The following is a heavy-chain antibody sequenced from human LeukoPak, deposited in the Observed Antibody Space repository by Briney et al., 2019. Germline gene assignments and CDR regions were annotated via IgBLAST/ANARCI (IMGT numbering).Heavy chain of an antibody. CDR3: ARTSVYYYGSGSYLKRRYNWFDP. CDR2: INHSGRT. CDR1: GGSFSNYY. V-gene: IGHV4-34*01. D-gene: IGHD3-10*01. Sequence: SETLSLTCAVYGGSFSNYYWTWIRQPPGKGLEWIGEINHSGRTNYNPSLKSRVTISVDTSKNQFSLKLSSVTAADTAVYYCARTSVYYYGSGSYLKRRYNWFDPWGQGTLVTVSS. J-gene: IGHJ5*02.